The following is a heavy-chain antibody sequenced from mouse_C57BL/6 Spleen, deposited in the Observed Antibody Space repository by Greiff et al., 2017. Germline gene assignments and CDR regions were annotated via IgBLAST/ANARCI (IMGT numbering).Heavy chain of an antibody. CDR1: GYTFTSYW. J-gene: IGHJ4*01. Sequence: VQLQQPGAELVRPGSSVKLSCKASGYTFTSYWMHWVKQRPIQGLEWIGNIDPSDSETHYNQKFKGKATLTVDKSSSTAYMQLISLTSDDSAVYYGARDDYGDYYAMGYWGQGTSVTVAS. CDR3: ARDDYGDYYAMGY. D-gene: IGHD2-4*01. V-gene: IGHV1-52*01. CDR2: IDPSDSET.